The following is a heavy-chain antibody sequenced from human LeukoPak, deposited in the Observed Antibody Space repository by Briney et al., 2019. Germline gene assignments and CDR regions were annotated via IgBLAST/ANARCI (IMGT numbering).Heavy chain of an antibody. V-gene: IGHV1-18*01. Sequence: GASVKASCKASGYTFTSYGISWVRQAPGQGLEWMGWISAYNGNTNYAQKLQGRVTVTTDTSTSTAYMELRSLRSDDTAVYYCARDRPYYDILTGRYRMFDYWGQGTLVTVSS. CDR1: GYTFTSYG. CDR3: ARDRPYYDILTGRYRMFDY. J-gene: IGHJ4*02. CDR2: ISAYNGNT. D-gene: IGHD3-9*01.